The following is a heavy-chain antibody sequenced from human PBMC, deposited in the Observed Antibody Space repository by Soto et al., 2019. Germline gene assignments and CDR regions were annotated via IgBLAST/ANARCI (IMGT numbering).Heavy chain of an antibody. V-gene: IGHV4-34*01. CDR3: ARGALLSSGNYGCFDF. J-gene: IGHJ4*02. Sequence: SETLSLTCAVYGGSFRGYFWSWLRQPPGKGLEWTGEINHRGLTKYNPSLKSRVTISVDTSKNQFSLNLSSVTAADTAVYFCARGALLSSGNYGCFDFSGQGSLVTVSS. CDR2: INHRGLT. CDR1: GGSFRGYF. D-gene: IGHD4-4*01.